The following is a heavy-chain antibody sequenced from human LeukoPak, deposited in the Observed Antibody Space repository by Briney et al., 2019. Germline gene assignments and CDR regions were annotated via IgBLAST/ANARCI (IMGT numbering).Heavy chain of an antibody. CDR3: ARQGVGATDC. Sequence: SETLSLTCTVSGGSISSSTYYWAWIRQSPGKGLEWIGSITYSGSTYYNPSLESRVTISVDTSKNQFSLRLISVTAVVTAVYYCARQGVGATDCWGQGTLVTASS. CDR1: GGSISSSTYY. J-gene: IGHJ4*02. CDR2: ITYSGST. D-gene: IGHD1-26*01. V-gene: IGHV4-39*01.